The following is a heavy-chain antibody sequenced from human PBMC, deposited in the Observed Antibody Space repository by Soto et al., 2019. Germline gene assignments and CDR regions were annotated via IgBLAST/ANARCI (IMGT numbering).Heavy chain of an antibody. CDR1: GYTFTSYG. D-gene: IGHD3-16*01. CDR3: ARDWFGIDY. V-gene: IGHV1-18*01. J-gene: IGHJ4*02. Sequence: QVQLVQSGAEVKKPGASVKVSCKASGYTFTSYGISWVRQPPGQALEWMGWINPYNGNTNYAQKLQGRVTMTTDTSTTTAYMELRILRSDATAVYYCARDWFGIDYWGQGTLVTVSS. CDR2: INPYNGNT.